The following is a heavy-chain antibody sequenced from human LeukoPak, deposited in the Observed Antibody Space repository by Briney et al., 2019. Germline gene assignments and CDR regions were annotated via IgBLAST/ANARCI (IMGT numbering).Heavy chain of an antibody. D-gene: IGHD2-15*01. CDR2: IWYDGSSK. CDR3: ARFLGYCSGGSCSQTHLTDYYYGMDV. J-gene: IGHJ6*02. V-gene: IGHV3-33*01. Sequence: GRSLRLSCAASGFTFSSYGMHWVRQAPGKGLEWVAVIWYDGSSKYYADSVKGRFTISRDNSKNTLYLQMNSLRAEDTAVYYCARFLGYCSGGSCSQTHLTDYYYGMDVWGQGTTVTVSS. CDR1: GFTFSSYG.